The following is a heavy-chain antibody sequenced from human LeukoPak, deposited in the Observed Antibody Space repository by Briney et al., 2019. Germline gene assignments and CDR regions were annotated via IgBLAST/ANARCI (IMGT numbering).Heavy chain of an antibody. J-gene: IGHJ6*03. D-gene: IGHD5-18*01. CDR3: AKTALTAYYYYMDV. V-gene: IGHV3-11*06. CDR1: GLTFSDYY. CDR2: INIGGTNT. Sequence: GGSLRLSCAASGLTFSDYYMSWIRQAPGKGLEWLSYINIGGTNTRYADSVKGRFTISRDNSKNTLYLQMNSLRAEDTAVYYCAKTALTAYYYYMDVWGKGTTVTVSS.